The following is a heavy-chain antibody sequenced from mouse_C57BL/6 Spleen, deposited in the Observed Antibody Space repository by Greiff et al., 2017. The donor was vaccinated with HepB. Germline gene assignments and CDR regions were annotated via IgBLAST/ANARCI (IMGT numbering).Heavy chain of an antibody. D-gene: IGHD2-2*01. J-gene: IGHJ2*01. CDR2: IHPNSGST. V-gene: IGHV1-64*01. Sequence: QVQLKQPGAELVKPGASVKLSCKASGYTFTSYWMHWVKQRPGQGLEWIGMIHPNSGSTNYNEKFKSKATLTVDKSSSTAYMQLSSLTSEDSAVYYCARKRVYGYDGYYFDYWGQGTTLTVSS. CDR3: ARKRVYGYDGYYFDY. CDR1: GYTFTSYW.